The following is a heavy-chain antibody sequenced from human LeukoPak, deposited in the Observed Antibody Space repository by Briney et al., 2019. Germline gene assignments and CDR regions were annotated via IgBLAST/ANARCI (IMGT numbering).Heavy chain of an antibody. J-gene: IGHJ5*02. V-gene: IGHV3-21*01. CDR3: ARGQARLSWFDP. D-gene: IGHD6-19*01. Sequence: GGSLRLSCAASGFSFNTYSMTWVRQAPGKGLEWVSSISTSSSYRYYADSVKGRFTISRDNAKNSLYLQMNSLRAEDTAVYYCARGQARLSWFDPWGQGTLVTVSS. CDR2: ISTSSSYR. CDR1: GFSFNTYS.